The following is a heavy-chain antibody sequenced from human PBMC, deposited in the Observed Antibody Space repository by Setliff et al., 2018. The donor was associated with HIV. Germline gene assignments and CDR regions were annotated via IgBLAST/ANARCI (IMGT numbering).Heavy chain of an antibody. D-gene: IGHD2-2*01. CDR2: ISPYNGDT. J-gene: IGHJ4*02. CDR1: GYPFTSYG. CDR3: ARGPPIVVVPAALLTFDY. V-gene: IGHV1-18*01. Sequence: ASVKVSCKASGYPFTSYGLCWVRQAPGQGLEWMGWISPYNGDTYYDEKFQGRVTMTTDTSTSTAYMELRSLGSDDTAVYYCARGPPIVVVPAALLTFDYWGQGTLVTVSS.